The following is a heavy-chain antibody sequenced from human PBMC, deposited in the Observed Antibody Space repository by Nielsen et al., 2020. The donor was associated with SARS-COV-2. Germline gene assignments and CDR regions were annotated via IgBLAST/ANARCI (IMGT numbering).Heavy chain of an antibody. Sequence: GGSLRLSCAASGFTFSSYSMNWVRQAPGKGLEWVSYISSSSSTIYYADSVKGRFTISRDNAKSSLYLQMNSLRAEDTAVYYCARILEGFSKGFDYWGQGTLVTVSS. V-gene: IGHV3-48*04. D-gene: IGHD2-15*01. J-gene: IGHJ4*02. CDR2: ISSSSSTI. CDR1: GFTFSSYS. CDR3: ARILEGFSKGFDY.